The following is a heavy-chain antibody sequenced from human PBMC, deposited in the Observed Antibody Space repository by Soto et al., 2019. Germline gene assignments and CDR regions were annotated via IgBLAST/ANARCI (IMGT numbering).Heavy chain of an antibody. CDR3: ARELDCTNGVCHHDDMDV. CDR1: GYTFTSYY. J-gene: IGHJ6*02. D-gene: IGHD2-8*01. Sequence: ASVNVSCKASGYTFTSYYMHWVRQAPGQGLEWMGIINPSGGSTSYAQKFQGRVTMTRDTSTSTVYMELSSLRAEDTAVYYCARELDCTNGVCHHDDMDVWGQGTTVTVSS. V-gene: IGHV1-46*01. CDR2: INPSGGST.